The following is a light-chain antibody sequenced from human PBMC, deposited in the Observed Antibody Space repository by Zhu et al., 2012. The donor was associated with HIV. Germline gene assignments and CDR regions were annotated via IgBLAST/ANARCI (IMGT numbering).Light chain of an antibody. CDR3: QQLNSYPLT. Sequence: DIQLTQSPSFLSASVGDRVTITCRASQGISSYLAWYQQKPGKAPELLIYAASTLQSGVPSRFSGSGSGTEFTLTISSLQPEDFATYYCQQLNSYPLTFGGGTKVEMK. CDR1: QGISSY. J-gene: IGKJ4*01. CDR2: AAS. V-gene: IGKV1-9*01.